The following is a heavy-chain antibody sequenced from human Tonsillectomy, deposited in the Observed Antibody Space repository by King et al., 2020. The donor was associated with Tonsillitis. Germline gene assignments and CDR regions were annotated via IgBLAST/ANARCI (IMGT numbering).Heavy chain of an antibody. V-gene: IGHV3-11*01. CDR3: ARAGPYYDFWSGSLY. J-gene: IGHJ4*02. D-gene: IGHD3-3*01. CDR2: ISNSGNTI. CDR1: GFSFSDYY. Sequence: VQLVESGGGLVKPGGSLRLSCGASGFSFSDYYMTWIRQAPGKGLEWVSYISNSGNTIYYADSVKGRFTISRDNAKNSLYLEMNSLRAEDTAVYYCARAGPYYDFWSGSLYWGQGTLVTVSS.